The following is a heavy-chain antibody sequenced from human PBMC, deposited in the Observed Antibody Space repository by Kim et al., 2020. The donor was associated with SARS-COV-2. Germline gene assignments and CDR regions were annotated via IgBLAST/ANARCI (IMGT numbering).Heavy chain of an antibody. D-gene: IGHD3-10*01. J-gene: IGHJ5*02. V-gene: IGHV4-31*02. CDR3: ARGSYGSGSYVGWFDP. Sequence: SLKSRVTISVDTSKNHFSLKLSSVTAADTAVYYCARGSYGSGSYVGWFDPWGQGTLVTVSS.